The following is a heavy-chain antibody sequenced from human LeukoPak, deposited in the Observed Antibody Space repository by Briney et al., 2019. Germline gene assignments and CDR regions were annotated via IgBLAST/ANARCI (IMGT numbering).Heavy chain of an antibody. Sequence: SETLSLTCTVSGGPLSGYYWAWIRQPPGKGLEWVGYIHYSGSTKYNPSLKSRVSISLDTSKTQFSLKLNSLTAADTAVYYCAGYSLSIAAAGTSAFDIWGQGTMVTVSS. J-gene: IGHJ3*02. V-gene: IGHV4-59*12. CDR3: AGYSLSIAAAGTSAFDI. D-gene: IGHD6-13*01. CDR1: GGPLSGYY. CDR2: IHYSGST.